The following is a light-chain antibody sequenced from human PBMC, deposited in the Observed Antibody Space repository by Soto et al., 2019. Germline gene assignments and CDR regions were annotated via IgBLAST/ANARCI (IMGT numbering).Light chain of an antibody. CDR2: AAS. CDR1: QSISSY. V-gene: IGKV1-39*01. CDR3: QQSYSTPFLT. J-gene: IGKJ4*01. Sequence: DMQMTQSPSSLSASVGDRVTITCRASQSISSYLNWYQQKPGKTPKLLIYAASSLQSGGPSSFSASGSGTDFTLTISTLQPEDFATYYSQQSYSTPFLTFGGVTKVEI.